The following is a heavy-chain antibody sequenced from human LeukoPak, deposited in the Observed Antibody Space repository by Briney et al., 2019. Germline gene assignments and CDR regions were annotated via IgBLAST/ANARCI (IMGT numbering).Heavy chain of an antibody. Sequence: ASVKVSCTASGYTFTSNYIHWVRQAPGQGLEWMGMIYPRDGSTSYAQKFQGRVTTTRDTSTSTVYIELSSLRSEDTAVYYCAREGQQLKHFDYWGQGTLVTVSS. V-gene: IGHV1-46*01. J-gene: IGHJ4*02. CDR1: GYTFTSNY. CDR2: IYPRDGST. D-gene: IGHD6-13*01. CDR3: AREGQQLKHFDY.